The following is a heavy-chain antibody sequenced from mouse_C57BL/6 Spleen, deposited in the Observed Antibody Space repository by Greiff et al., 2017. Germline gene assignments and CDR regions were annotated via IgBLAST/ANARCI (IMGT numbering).Heavy chain of an antibody. Sequence: VKLMESGAELVKPGASVKISCKASGYAFSSYWMNWVKQRPGKGLEWIGQIYPGDGDTNYNGKFKGKATLTADKSSSTAYMQLGSLTSEDSAVYFCARSDKGGTGYWGQGTTLTVSS. J-gene: IGHJ2*01. CDR3: ARSDKGGTGY. CDR1: GYAFSSYW. CDR2: IYPGDGDT. D-gene: IGHD3-3*01. V-gene: IGHV1-80*01.